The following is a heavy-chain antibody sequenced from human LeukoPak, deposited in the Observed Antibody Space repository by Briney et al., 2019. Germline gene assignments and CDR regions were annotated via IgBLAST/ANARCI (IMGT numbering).Heavy chain of an antibody. CDR1: GYTFTSYD. CDR2: MNPNSGNT. J-gene: IGHJ3*02. V-gene: IGHV1-8*03. Sequence: ASVKVSCKASGYTFTSYDINWVRQATGQGLEWMGWMNPNSGNTGYARKFQGRVTITRNTSISTAYMELSSLRSEDTAVYYCARGSLKSSGDAFDIWGQGTMVTVSS. CDR3: ARGSLKSSGDAFDI.